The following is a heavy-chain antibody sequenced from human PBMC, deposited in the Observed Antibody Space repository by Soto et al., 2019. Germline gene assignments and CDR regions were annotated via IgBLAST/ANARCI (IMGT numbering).Heavy chain of an antibody. CDR1: VASSSSGGYY. V-gene: IGHV4-31*03. D-gene: IGHD6-6*01. CDR3: ARQGSSSIYYYGMDV. CDR2: IYYSGIT. Sequence: SETLSLTCTVSVASSSSGGYYWTWIRHHPGKGLEWIGYIYYSGITYYNPSLKSRVTISVDTSKNQFSLNLSSVTAADTAVYYCARQGSSSIYYYGMDVWGQGTTVTVSS. J-gene: IGHJ6*02.